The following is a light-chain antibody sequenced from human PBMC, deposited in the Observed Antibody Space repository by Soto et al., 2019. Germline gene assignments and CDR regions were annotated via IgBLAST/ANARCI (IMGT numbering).Light chain of an antibody. CDR2: EVS. CDR1: SSDVGAYNY. CDR3: SSYISSSTLV. Sequence: QSVLTHPASVSWPPGQSITISCTGTSSDVGAYNYVSWYQQHPGKAPKLMIYEVSNRPSGVSNRFSGSKSGNTASLTISGLQAEDEADYYRSSYISSSTLVFGTGTKVTVL. V-gene: IGLV2-14*01. J-gene: IGLJ1*01.